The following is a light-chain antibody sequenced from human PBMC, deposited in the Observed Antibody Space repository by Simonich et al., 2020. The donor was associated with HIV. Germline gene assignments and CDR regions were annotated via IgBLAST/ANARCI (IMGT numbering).Light chain of an antibody. CDR3: QQFYSTPQT. CDR2: AAS. CDR1: QNISSY. J-gene: IGKJ1*01. Sequence: DIQMTQSPSSLSASVGDRVTITCRASQNISSYLNWYQQKPGKAPKLLLYAASRLESGVPSRFSGSGSGTDYTLTISSLQPEDFATYYCQQFYSTPQTFGQGTKVEIK. V-gene: IGKV1-NL1*01.